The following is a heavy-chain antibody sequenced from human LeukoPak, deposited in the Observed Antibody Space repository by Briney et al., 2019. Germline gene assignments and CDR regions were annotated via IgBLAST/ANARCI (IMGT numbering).Heavy chain of an antibody. V-gene: IGHV4-4*07. D-gene: IGHD1-7*01. J-gene: IGHJ6*04. CDR2: VYSNGDT. CDR1: GGSISGYY. CDR3: ARAPQRTTGCDV. Sequence: SETLSLTCTVSGGSISGYYWSWIRQPAGQGLEWIGRVYSNGDTRYNPSLKSRVTMSVDTSKNQLSLNLGPVTAADTAVYYCARAPQRTTGCDVWGKGTTVTVSS.